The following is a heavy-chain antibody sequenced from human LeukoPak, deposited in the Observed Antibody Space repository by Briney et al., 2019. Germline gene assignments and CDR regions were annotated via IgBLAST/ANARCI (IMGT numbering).Heavy chain of an antibody. D-gene: IGHD6-13*01. CDR3: ARSAQSMFSSSYYFDY. CDR1: GGSISSYY. CDR2: IFTSGST. V-gene: IGHV4-4*07. J-gene: IGHJ4*02. Sequence: SETLSLTCSVSGGSISSYYWSWIRQPAGKGLEWIGRIFTSGSTNYNPSLKSRVTMSVDTSKNQFSLKLSSATAADTAVYYCARSAQSMFSSSYYFDYWGQGTLVTVSS.